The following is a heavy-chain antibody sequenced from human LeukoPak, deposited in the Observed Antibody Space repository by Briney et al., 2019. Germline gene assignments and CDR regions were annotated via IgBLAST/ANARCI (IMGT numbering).Heavy chain of an antibody. CDR1: GGSFSGYY. J-gene: IGHJ4*02. Sequence: PSETLSLTCAVYGGSFSGYYWSWIRQPPGKGLEWIGEINHSGSTNYNPSLKSRVTISVDTSKNQFSLKLSSVTAADTAVYYCARLGRNCSVTSCYRAFDYWGQGTLVTVSS. CDR3: ARLGRNCSVTSCYRAFDY. V-gene: IGHV4-34*01. D-gene: IGHD2-2*01. CDR2: INHSGST.